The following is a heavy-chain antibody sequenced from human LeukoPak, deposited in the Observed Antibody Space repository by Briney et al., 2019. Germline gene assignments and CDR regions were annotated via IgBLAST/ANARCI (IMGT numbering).Heavy chain of an antibody. CDR3: ARGQTSGGDYAFLENDY. CDR2: ISSSSSYI. J-gene: IGHJ4*02. Sequence: PGGSLRLSCAASGFTFSSYSMNWVRQAPGKGLEWASSISSSSSYIYYADSVKGRFTISRDNAKNSLYLQMNSLRAEDTAVYYCARGQTSGGDYAFLENDYWGQGTLVTVSS. CDR1: GFTFSSYS. D-gene: IGHD3-3*01. V-gene: IGHV3-21*01.